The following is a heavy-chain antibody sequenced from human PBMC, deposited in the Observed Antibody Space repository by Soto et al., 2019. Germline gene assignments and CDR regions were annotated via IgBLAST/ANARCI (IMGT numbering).Heavy chain of an antibody. CDR1: GYTFTGYY. CDR2: INPNSGGT. D-gene: IGHD6-13*01. Sequence: GASVKVSCKASGYTFTGYYMHWVRQAPGQGLEWMGWINPNSGGTNYAQKFQGWVTMTRDTSISTAYMELSRLRSDDTAVYYCGRDFVAAAGYYYYYYGMDVWGQGTTVTVSS. CDR3: GRDFVAAAGYYYYYYGMDV. J-gene: IGHJ6*02. V-gene: IGHV1-2*04.